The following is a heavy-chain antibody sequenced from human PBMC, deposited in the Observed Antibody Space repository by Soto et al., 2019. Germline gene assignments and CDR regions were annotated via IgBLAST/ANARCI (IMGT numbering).Heavy chain of an antibody. J-gene: IGHJ4*02. Sequence: KSSETLSLTCTVSGGSISSGGYYWSWIRQHPGKGLEWIGYIYYSGSTYYNPSLKSRVTISVDTSKNQFSLKLRSVTAADTAVYYCARDRSCSGGSCYGTYYFDYWGQGTLVTVSS. CDR3: ARDRSCSGGSCYGTYYFDY. V-gene: IGHV4-31*03. CDR1: GGSISSGGYY. D-gene: IGHD2-15*01. CDR2: IYYSGST.